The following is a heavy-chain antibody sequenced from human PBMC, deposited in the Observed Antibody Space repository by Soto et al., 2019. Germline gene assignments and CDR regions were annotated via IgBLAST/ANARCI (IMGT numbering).Heavy chain of an antibody. CDR2: VFYTGST. D-gene: IGHD1-26*01. V-gene: IGHV4-59*01. CDR3: ARSYSGTFYGYDT. J-gene: IGHJ5*02. Sequence: SETLSLTCTVSGGSIISYHWSWIRQSPGKGLEWIGYVFYTGSTKYNPALKRRVTISVDTSKNQFSLKLSSVSAADAGLYYCARSYSGTFYGYDTWGQGILVTVSS. CDR1: GGSIISYH.